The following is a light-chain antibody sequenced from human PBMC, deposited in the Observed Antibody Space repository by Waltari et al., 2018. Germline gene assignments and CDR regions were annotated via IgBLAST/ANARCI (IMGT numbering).Light chain of an antibody. V-gene: IGKV3-11*01. CDR3: QQRSNWPQWT. J-gene: IGKJ1*01. CDR2: DAS. Sequence: EIVLTQSPATLSLSPGERATLSCRASPSVSSYLAWYQQKPGQAPRLLIYDASNRATGIPARFSGSGSGTDFTFTISSLEPEDFAVYYCQQRSNWPQWTFGQGTKVEIK. CDR1: PSVSSY.